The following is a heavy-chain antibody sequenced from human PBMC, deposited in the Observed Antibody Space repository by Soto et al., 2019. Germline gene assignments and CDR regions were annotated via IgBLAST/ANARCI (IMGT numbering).Heavy chain of an antibody. V-gene: IGHV3-53*01. J-gene: IGHJ4*02. D-gene: IGHD5-18*01. CDR1: GFTVSSNY. CDR3: ARDSVGYSYGNFDY. CDR2: IYSGGST. Sequence: GGSLRLSCAASGFTVSSNYMSWVRQAPGKGLEWVSVIYSGGSTYYADSVKGRFTISRDNSKNTLYLQMNSLRAEDTAVYYCARDSVGYSYGNFDYWGQGTLVTVSS.